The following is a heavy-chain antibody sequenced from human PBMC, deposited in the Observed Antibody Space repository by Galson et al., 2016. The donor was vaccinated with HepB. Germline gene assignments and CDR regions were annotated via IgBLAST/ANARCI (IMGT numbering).Heavy chain of an antibody. CDR2: IRNKANSYTT. CDR1: GITFSNYE. V-gene: IGHV3-72*01. J-gene: IGHJ6*04. D-gene: IGHD2-15*01. CDR3: ARFLRVAAGGSVSPYGMDV. Sequence: SLRLSCAGSGITFSNYEMIWVRQAPGKGLEWVGRIRNKANSYTTDYAASVKGRFTISRDDSNNSLYLQMNSLKTEDTAMYYCARFLRVAAGGSVSPYGMDVWGKGTTVTVSS.